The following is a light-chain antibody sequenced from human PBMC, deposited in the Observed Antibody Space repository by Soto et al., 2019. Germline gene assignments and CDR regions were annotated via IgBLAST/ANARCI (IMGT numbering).Light chain of an antibody. V-gene: IGKV3-20*01. Sequence: EIVLTQSPGTLSLSPGERATLSCRASQSVSSSYLVWHQQKPGQAPRLLIYDASNRATGIPARFSGSGFGTDFTLTISRLEPEDFAVYYCQQYGSSGTFGQGTKVDI. CDR1: QSVSSSY. CDR2: DAS. CDR3: QQYGSSGT. J-gene: IGKJ1*01.